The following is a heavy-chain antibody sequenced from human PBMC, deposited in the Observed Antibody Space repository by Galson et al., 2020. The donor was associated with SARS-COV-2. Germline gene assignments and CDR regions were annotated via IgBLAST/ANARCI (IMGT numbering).Heavy chain of an antibody. J-gene: IGHJ6*02. CDR3: ARVVTGAAAYYYYGMDV. D-gene: IGHD1-20*01. CDR2: TYYRSKWYN. CDR1: GDSVSSNSAA. V-gene: IGHV6-1*01. Sequence: SQTLSLTCAISGDSVSSNSAAWNWIRQYPSRGLEWLGRTYYRSKWYNDYAVSVKRRITINTDTAKNQFSLQLNSVTPEDTAVYYCARVVTGAAAYYYYGMDVWGQGTTVTVSS.